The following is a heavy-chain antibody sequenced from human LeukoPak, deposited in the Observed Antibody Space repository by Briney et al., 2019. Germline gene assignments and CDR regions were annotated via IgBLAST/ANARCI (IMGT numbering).Heavy chain of an antibody. V-gene: IGHV3-23*01. CDR3: AKEIYGDSTGGRFQQ. J-gene: IGHJ1*01. Sequence: GGSLRLSCAASGFTFSSYAMSWVRQAPGKGLEWVSVISGSGGSTYYADSVKGRSTLSRDNSKNTLYLQMNSLRAEDTAAYYCAKEIYGDSTGGRFQQWGQGTLVTVSS. D-gene: IGHD4-17*01. CDR1: GFTFSSYA. CDR2: ISGSGGST.